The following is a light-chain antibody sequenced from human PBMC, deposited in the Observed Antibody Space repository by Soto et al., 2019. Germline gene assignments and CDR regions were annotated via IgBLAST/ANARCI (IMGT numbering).Light chain of an antibody. V-gene: IGKV1-39*01. J-gene: IGKJ2*01. CDR1: QSISSY. Sequence: DIHMTQSPTSLSASARDRVIITCRASQSISSYLNWYRQKPGKAPELLIKVATRVQSGVPPRFSGSGFGTEFTLTISSLQPEDFATYYCHQSYHLPYTVGQGTRLEIK. CDR2: VAT. CDR3: HQSYHLPYT.